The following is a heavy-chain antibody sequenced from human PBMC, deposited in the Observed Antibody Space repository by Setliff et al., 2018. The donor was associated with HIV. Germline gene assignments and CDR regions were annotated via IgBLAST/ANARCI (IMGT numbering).Heavy chain of an antibody. J-gene: IGHJ3*02. CDR3: TTDLGGSYHGWNDGPLDAFDI. CDR2: IKSKTDGGTT. CDR1: GFTFSNAW. V-gene: IGHV3-15*01. Sequence: GGSLRLSCAASGFTFSNAWMSWVRQAPGKGLEWVGRIKSKTDGGTTDYAAPVKGRFTISRDDSKNTLYLQMNSLKTEDTAVYYCTTDLGGSYHGWNDGPLDAFDIWGQGTMVTVSS. D-gene: IGHD1-26*01.